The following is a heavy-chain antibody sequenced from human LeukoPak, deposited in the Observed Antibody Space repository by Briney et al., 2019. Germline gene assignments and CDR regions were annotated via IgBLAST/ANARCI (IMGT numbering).Heavy chain of an antibody. J-gene: IGHJ4*02. V-gene: IGHV4-39*07. CDR3: ARRLVGLNDYVWGSYRPYYFDY. D-gene: IGHD3-16*02. Sequence: SETLSLTCTVSGGSISSSSYYWGWIRQPPGKGLEWIGSIYYSGSTNYNPSLKSRVTISVDTSKNQFSLKLSSVTAADTAVYYCARRLVGLNDYVWGSYRPYYFDYWGQGTLVTVSS. CDR1: GGSISSSSYY. CDR2: IYYSGST.